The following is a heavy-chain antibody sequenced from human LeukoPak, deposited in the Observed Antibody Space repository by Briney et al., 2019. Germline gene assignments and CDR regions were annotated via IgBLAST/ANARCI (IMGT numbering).Heavy chain of an antibody. V-gene: IGHV1-69*13. CDR1: GGTFSSYA. CDR2: IIPIFGTA. CDR3: ARDGGFGELTFDY. D-gene: IGHD3-10*01. J-gene: IGHJ4*02. Sequence: SVKVSCKASGGTFSSYAISWVRQAPGQRLEWMGGIIPIFGTANYAQKFQGRVTITADESTSTAYMELSSLRSEDTAVYYCARDGGFGELTFDYWGQGTLVTVSS.